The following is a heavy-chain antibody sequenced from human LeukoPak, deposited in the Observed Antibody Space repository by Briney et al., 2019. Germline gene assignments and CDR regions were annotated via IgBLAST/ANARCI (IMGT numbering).Heavy chain of an antibody. CDR2: IWYDGSNK. J-gene: IGHJ4*02. CDR1: GFTFSRYG. Sequence: GGSLRLSCAASGFTFSRYGMHWVRQAPGKGLQWVAVIWYDGSNKYYADSVKGRFAISRDSSKNTLYLQMNSLRAEDTAVYYCAKSRSEDNSGYFDFWGQGTLVTVSS. CDR3: AKSRSEDNSGYFDF. D-gene: IGHD3-22*01. V-gene: IGHV3-30*02.